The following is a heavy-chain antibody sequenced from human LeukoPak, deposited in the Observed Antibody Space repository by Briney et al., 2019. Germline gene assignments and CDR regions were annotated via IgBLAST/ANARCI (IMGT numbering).Heavy chain of an antibody. D-gene: IGHD2-15*01. Sequence: GRSLRLSCAASGFTFSTYAIHWVRQAPGKGPEWLAVISYDGSTKYYADSVKGRFTISRDNSKNTMYLQMDSLRPEDTAVFYCAKAYCTGGSCYGRYYYGMDVWGQGTTVTVPS. CDR1: GFTFSTYA. J-gene: IGHJ6*02. CDR3: AKAYCTGGSCYGRYYYGMDV. V-gene: IGHV3-30*18. CDR2: ISYDGSTK.